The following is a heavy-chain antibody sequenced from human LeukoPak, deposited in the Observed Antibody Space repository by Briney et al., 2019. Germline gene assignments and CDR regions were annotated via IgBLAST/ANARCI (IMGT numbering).Heavy chain of an antibody. CDR3: ARVESNTAMVTSVSRDKQQPTLGISYYYMDV. Sequence: ASVKVSFKASGGTFSSYAISWVRQAPGQGLEWMGGIIPIFGTANYAQKFQGRVTITTDESTSTAYMELSSLRSEDTAVYYCARVESNTAMVTSVSRDKQQPTLGISYYYMDVWAKGPRSPSP. CDR1: GGTFSSYA. V-gene: IGHV1-69*05. J-gene: IGHJ6*03. D-gene: IGHD5-18*01. CDR2: IIPIFGTA.